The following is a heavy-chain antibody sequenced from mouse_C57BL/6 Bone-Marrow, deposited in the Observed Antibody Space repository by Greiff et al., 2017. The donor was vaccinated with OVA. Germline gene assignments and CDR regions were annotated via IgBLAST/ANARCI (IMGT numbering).Heavy chain of an antibody. V-gene: IGHV14-3*01. CDR3: ARDYGSSYWYFDV. Sequence: VQLQQSVAELVRPGASVKLSCTASGFNIKNTYMHWVTQRPEQGLEWIGRIDPANGNTKYAPKFQGKATITADTSSNTAYLQLSSLTSEDTAIYFCARDYGSSYWYFDVWGTGTTVTVSS. CDR2: IDPANGNT. CDR1: GFNIKNTY. J-gene: IGHJ1*03. D-gene: IGHD1-1*01.